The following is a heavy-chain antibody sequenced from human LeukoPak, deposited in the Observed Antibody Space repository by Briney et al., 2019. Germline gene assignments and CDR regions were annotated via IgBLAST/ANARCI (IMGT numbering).Heavy chain of an antibody. J-gene: IGHJ3*02. CDR1: GGSISSGDYY. V-gene: IGHV4-30-4*08. CDR3: AREMSIVVVSDAFDI. CDR2: IYYSGRT. Sequence: SQTLSLTCTVSGGSISSGDYYCRWVRQPPGTGLEWVGYIYYSGRTYDNPSRKSRVTISVDTSKNQFSLKLSSVTAADTAVYYCAREMSIVVVSDAFDIWGQGTMVTVSS. D-gene: IGHD2-2*01.